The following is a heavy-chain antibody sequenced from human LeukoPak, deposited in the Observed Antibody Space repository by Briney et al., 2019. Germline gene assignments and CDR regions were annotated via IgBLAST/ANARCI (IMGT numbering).Heavy chain of an antibody. CDR1: GGSISSYY. V-gene: IGHV4-59*01. CDR3: ARDWAGDYVRNWYFDL. J-gene: IGHJ2*01. Sequence: SETLSLTCTVSGGSISSYYWSWIRQPPGMGLEWIGYIYYSGSTNYNPSLKSRVTISVDTSKNQFSLKLSSVTAADTAVYYCARDWAGDYVRNWYFDLWGRGTLVTVSS. CDR2: IYYSGST. D-gene: IGHD4-17*01.